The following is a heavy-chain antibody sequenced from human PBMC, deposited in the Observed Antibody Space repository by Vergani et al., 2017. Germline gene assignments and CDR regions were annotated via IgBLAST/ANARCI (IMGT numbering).Heavy chain of an antibody. Sequence: QLQLPESGPGLVKPSETLYLTCTVSGGSISSSSYYWGWIRQTPGKGLEWIGYIYYSGSTNYTPSLKSRVTISVGTSKNPFALKLSSVTAADTAVYYCAGTYYDFWSGYYFHYYGMDVWGQGTTVTVSS. CDR1: GGSISSSSYY. V-gene: IGHV4-61*05. D-gene: IGHD3-3*01. CDR3: AGTYYDFWSGYYFHYYGMDV. J-gene: IGHJ6*02. CDR2: IYYSGST.